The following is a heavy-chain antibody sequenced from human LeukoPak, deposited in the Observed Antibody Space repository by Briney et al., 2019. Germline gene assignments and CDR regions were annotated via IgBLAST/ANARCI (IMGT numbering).Heavy chain of an antibody. CDR2: ISYDGSNK. D-gene: IGHD6-19*01. J-gene: IGHJ6*02. Sequence: PGRSLRLSCAASGFTFSSYAMHWVRQAPGKGLEWVAVISYDGSNKYYADSVKGRFTISRDNSKNTLYLQMNSLRAEDTAVYYCARDSSSGRPRRDGMDVWGQGTTVTVSS. V-gene: IGHV3-30-3*01. CDR3: ARDSSSGRPRRDGMDV. CDR1: GFTFSSYA.